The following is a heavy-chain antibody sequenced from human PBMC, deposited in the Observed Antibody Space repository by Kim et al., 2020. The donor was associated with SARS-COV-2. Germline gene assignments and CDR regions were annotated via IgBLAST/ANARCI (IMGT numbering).Heavy chain of an antibody. CDR3: ASHYDSSGYSLGAFDY. V-gene: IGHV1-69*13. CDR1: GGTFSSYA. Sequence: SVKVSCKASGGTFSSYAISWVRQAPGQGLEWMGGIIPIFGTANYAQKFQGRVTITADESTSTAYMELSSLRSEDTAVYYCASHYDSSGYSLGAFDYWGQGTLVTVSS. CDR2: IIPIFGTA. D-gene: IGHD3-22*01. J-gene: IGHJ4*02.